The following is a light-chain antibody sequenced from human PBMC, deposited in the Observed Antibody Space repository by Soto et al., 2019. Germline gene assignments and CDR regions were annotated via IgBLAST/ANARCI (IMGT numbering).Light chain of an antibody. V-gene: IGKV3-15*01. J-gene: IGKJ1*01. CDR2: GAS. CDR1: QSVSSN. Sequence: EIVMTQSPATLSVSPGERATLSCRASQSVSSNLAWYQQKPGQAPRLLMYGASTRATGIPDRFSGSGSGTEFTLTISSLQSEYFVVYYCQQHNNWPPWTFGQGTKVEIK. CDR3: QQHNNWPPWT.